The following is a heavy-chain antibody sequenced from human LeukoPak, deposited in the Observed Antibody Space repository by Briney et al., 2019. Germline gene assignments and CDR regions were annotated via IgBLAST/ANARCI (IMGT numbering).Heavy chain of an antibody. Sequence: GGSLRLSCAASGFTFSNYWMSWVRQAPGKGLEWVANIKQDGSEKYYEDSVKGRFTISRDNAKNSLYLQMNSLRAEDTAVYYCARDESRQLVRGFDYWGQGTLVTVSS. V-gene: IGHV3-7*04. CDR1: GFTFSNYW. J-gene: IGHJ4*02. D-gene: IGHD6-13*01. CDR2: IKQDGSEK. CDR3: ARDESRQLVRGFDY.